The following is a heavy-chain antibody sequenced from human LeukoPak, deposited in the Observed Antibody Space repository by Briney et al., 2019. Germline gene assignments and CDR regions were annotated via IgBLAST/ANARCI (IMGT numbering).Heavy chain of an antibody. J-gene: IGHJ4*02. CDR1: GFTFDDYG. D-gene: IGHD1-7*01. Sequence: GGSLRLSCAASGFTFDDYGMSWVRQAPGKGLEWVSAISGSGGSTYYADSVKGRFTISRDNSKNTLYLQMNSLRAEDTAVYYCAKSLELRRGSDWGQGTLVTVSS. CDR2: ISGSGGST. CDR3: AKSLELRRGSD. V-gene: IGHV3-23*01.